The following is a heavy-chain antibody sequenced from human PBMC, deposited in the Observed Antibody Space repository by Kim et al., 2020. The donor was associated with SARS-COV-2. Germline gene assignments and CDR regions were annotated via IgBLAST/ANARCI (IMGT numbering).Heavy chain of an antibody. J-gene: IGHJ4*02. D-gene: IGHD3-10*01. CDR3: ARHGLYYYGSRDDFDY. V-gene: IGHV5-51*01. Sequence: SFQGQVTISADKSISTAYLQWSSLKASDTAMYYCARHGLYYYGSRDDFDYWGQGTLVTVSS.